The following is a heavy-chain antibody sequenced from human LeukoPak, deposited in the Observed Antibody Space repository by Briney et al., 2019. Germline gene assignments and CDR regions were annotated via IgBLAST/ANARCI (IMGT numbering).Heavy chain of an antibody. CDR1: GFTFRSYW. CDR2: VIRDGSFT. D-gene: IGHD2-15*01. V-gene: IGHV3-74*01. CDR3: AKGIGLRGYCSGGSCYPVDY. J-gene: IGHJ4*02. Sequence: PGGSLRLSCAASGFTFRSYWMHWVRQAPGKGLEWVSRVIRDGSFTNYADSVKGRFTISRDNAKNTLYLQMNSLRAEDTAVYYCAKGIGLRGYCSGGSCYPVDYWGQGTLVTVSS.